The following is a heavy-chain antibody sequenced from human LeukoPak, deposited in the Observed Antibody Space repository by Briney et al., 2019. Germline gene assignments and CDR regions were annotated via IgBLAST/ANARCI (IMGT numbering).Heavy chain of an antibody. V-gene: IGHV4-59*01. CDR2: IYYSGST. Sequence: SETLSLTCTVSGGSISSYYWSWIRQPPGKGLEWIGYIYYSGSTNYNPSLKSRVTISVDTSKNQSSLKLSSVTAADTAVYYCARTGGSGWYMDFDYWGQGTLVTVSS. CDR3: ARTGGSGWYMDFDY. D-gene: IGHD6-19*01. CDR1: GGSISSYY. J-gene: IGHJ4*02.